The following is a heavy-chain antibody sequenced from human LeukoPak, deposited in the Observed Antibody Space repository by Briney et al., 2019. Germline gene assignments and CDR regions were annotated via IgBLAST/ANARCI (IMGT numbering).Heavy chain of an antibody. J-gene: IGHJ6*02. CDR2: LYTVGTT. V-gene: IGHV3-53*01. Sequence: PGGPLRLSCAASGFTVSSNYMSWVRQAPGKGLEWVSTLYTVGTTYYADSVKGRFTISRDNSKNTLYLLMNSLRAEDTAMYYCARDRSRDYYSGLDVWGQGTTVTVSS. CDR3: ARDRSRDYYSGLDV. CDR1: GFTVSSNY.